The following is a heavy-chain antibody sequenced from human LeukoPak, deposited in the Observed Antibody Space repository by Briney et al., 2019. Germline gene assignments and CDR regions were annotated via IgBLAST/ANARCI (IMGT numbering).Heavy chain of an antibody. J-gene: IGHJ4*02. CDR3: ARPYCSGCSCYGVYYFDY. CDR2: IYPGDSDT. Sequence: GESLQISCKGSGYSFTTYWIGWVRQMPGKGLEWMGIIYPGDSDTRYSPSFQGQVTISADKSISTAYLQSSSLKASDTAMYYCARPYCSGCSCYGVYYFDYWGQGTLVTVSS. CDR1: GYSFTTYW. D-gene: IGHD2-15*01. V-gene: IGHV5-51*01.